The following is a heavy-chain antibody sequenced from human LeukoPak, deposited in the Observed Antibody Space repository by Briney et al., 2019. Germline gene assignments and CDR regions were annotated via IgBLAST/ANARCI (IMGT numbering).Heavy chain of an antibody. Sequence: SETLSLTCAVYGGSFSGYYWSWIRQPPGKGLEWIGEINHSGSTNYNPSLKSRVTISVDTSKNQFSLKLSSVTAADTAVYYCARGKAVTGTTRPFDYLGQGTLVTVSS. CDR2: INHSGST. V-gene: IGHV4-34*01. CDR1: GGSFSGYY. D-gene: IGHD1-7*01. J-gene: IGHJ4*02. CDR3: ARGKAVTGTTRPFDY.